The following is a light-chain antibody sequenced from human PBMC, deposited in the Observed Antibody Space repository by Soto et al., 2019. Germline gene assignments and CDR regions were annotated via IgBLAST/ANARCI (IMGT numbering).Light chain of an antibody. CDR2: NTN. CDR1: TGAVTTGYY. CDR3: LLSYGGAWV. J-gene: IGLJ3*02. Sequence: QAVVTQEPSLTVSPGGTVTLTCASSTGAVTTGYYPSWFQHKPGHAPRALIYNTNDKHSWTPARLSGSLLGDKAALTLSGVEPEDEAEYYCLLSYGGAWVFGGGTKLTVL. V-gene: IGLV7-43*01.